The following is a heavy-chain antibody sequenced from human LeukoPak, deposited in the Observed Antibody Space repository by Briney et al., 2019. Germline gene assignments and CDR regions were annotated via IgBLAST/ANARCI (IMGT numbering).Heavy chain of an antibody. CDR3: ARDAVDTANAV. CDR2: INSDGSST. CDR1: GFTFSSYW. V-gene: IGHV3-74*01. J-gene: IGHJ6*02. D-gene: IGHD5-18*01. Sequence: GGSLRLSCAASGFTFSSYWMHWVRQAPGKGPVWVSRINSDGSSTSYADSVKGRFTISRDNAKNTLYLQMNSLRAEDTAVYYCARDAVDTANAVWGQGTTVTVSS.